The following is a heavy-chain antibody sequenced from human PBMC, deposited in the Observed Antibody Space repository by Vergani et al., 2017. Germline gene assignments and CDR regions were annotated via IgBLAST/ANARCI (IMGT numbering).Heavy chain of an antibody. CDR1: GFTFSSYA. V-gene: IGHV3-23*01. D-gene: IGHD3-10*01. CDR3: ARGPMVRGAPYYFDY. Sequence: EVQLLESGGGLVQPGGSLRLSCAASGFTFSSYAMSWVRQAPGKGLEWVSAISGSGGSTYYADSVKGRFTISRDNSKNTLYLQMNSLRAEDTAVYYCARGPMVRGAPYYFDYWGQGTLVTVSS. CDR2: ISGSGGST. J-gene: IGHJ4*02.